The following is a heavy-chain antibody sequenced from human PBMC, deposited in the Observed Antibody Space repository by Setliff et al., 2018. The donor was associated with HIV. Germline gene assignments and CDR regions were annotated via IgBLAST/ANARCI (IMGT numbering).Heavy chain of an antibody. CDR2: ISAYNGYT. V-gene: IGHV1-18*01. Sequence: ASVKVSCKASGYTFSNYAIIWVRQAPGQGLEWMGWISAYNGYTNYAQNLQGRVTMTTDTSTSTAYMELRSLRSDDTAVYYCARDWWELPALDCWGQGTRVTVSS. CDR1: GYTFSNYA. J-gene: IGHJ4*02. CDR3: ARDWWELPALDC. D-gene: IGHD2-15*01.